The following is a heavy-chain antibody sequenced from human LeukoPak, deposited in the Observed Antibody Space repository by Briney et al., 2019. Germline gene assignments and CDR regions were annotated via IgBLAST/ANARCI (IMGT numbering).Heavy chain of an antibody. CDR2: ISGSGGST. V-gene: IGHV3-23*01. CDR1: GFTFSSYA. D-gene: IGHD6-13*01. J-gene: IGHJ5*02. Sequence: GGSLGLSCAASGFTFSSYAMSWVRQAPGKGLEWVSAISGSGGSTYYADSVKGRFTISRDNSKNTLYLQMNSLRAEDTAVYYCAKGVSSSWYNWFDPWGQGTLVTVSS. CDR3: AKGVSSSWYNWFDP.